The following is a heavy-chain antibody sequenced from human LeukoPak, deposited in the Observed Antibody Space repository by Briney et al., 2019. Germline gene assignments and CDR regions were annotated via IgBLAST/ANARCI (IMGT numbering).Heavy chain of an antibody. J-gene: IGHJ4*02. CDR2: IGYGGTDK. V-gene: IGHV3-23*01. D-gene: IGHD1-1*01. CDR3: VKHSGGVYGNSDY. CDR1: GFTFSSYA. Sequence: GGSLRLSCAASGFTFSSYAMSWVRQAPGKGLEWVSTIGYGGTDKYYADSVRGRFTISKGSSENTLQMNSLSAEDTAIYYCVKHSGGVYGNSDYWGQGVLVTVSS.